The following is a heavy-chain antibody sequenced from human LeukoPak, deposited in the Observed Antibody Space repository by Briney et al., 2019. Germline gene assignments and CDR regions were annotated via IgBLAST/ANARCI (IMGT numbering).Heavy chain of an antibody. D-gene: IGHD3-10*01. CDR1: GYSISSGYY. CDR3: ASYYASGVSAYNYYGMSV. CDR2: MYHNRGT. V-gene: IGHV4-38-2*01. Sequence: SETLSLTCAVSGYSISSGYYWGWIRQPPGKGLEWIGSMYHNRGTYYNPSLKSRVTISMDTSKNQFSLRLSSVTAADTAVYYCASYYASGVSAYNYYGMSVWGKGTTVTVSS. J-gene: IGHJ6*04.